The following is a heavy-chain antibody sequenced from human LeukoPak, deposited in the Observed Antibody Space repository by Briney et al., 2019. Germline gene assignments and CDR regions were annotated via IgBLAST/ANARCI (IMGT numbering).Heavy chain of an antibody. CDR1: GFTFSSYS. J-gene: IGHJ3*02. CDR2: ISSSSSYI. CDR3: ARDMRLGAFDI. V-gene: IGHV3-21*01. D-gene: IGHD3-16*01. Sequence: GGSLRLSCAASGFTFSSYSMNWVRQAPGKGLEWVSSISSSSSYIYYADSVKGRFTISRDNSKNTLYLQMNSLRAEDTAVYYCARDMRLGAFDIWGQGTMVTVSS.